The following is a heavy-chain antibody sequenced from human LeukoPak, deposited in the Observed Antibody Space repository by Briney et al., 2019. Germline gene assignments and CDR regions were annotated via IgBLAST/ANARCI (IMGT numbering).Heavy chain of an antibody. D-gene: IGHD3-10*01. CDR3: AVRGVMGNWFDP. CDR2: IYYSGST. V-gene: IGHV4-30-4*01. CDR1: GGSISSGDYY. Sequence: TSETLSLTCTVSGGSISSGDYYWSWIRQPPGKGLEWIGYIYYSGSTYYNPSLKSRVTISVDTSKNQFSLKLSSVTAADTAVYYCAVRGVMGNWFDPWGQGTLVTVSS. J-gene: IGHJ5*02.